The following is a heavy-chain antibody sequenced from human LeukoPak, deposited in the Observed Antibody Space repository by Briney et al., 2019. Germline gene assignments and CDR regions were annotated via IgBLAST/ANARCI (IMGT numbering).Heavy chain of an antibody. V-gene: IGHV3-30*18. CDR3: AKDQRCYYDSSAYYGSDFQH. Sequence: GRSLRLSCAASGFTFSTYGMHWVRQAPGKGLEWVAVASHDGSNKYHADSVKGRFTISRDNSKNTLYLQMNSLRAEDTAVYYCAKDQRCYYDSSAYYGSDFQHWGQGTLVTVSS. CDR1: GFTFSTYG. CDR2: ASHDGSNK. J-gene: IGHJ1*01. D-gene: IGHD3-22*01.